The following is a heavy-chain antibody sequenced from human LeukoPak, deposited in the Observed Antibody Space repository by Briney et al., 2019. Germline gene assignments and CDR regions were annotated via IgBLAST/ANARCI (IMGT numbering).Heavy chain of an antibody. J-gene: IGHJ3*02. CDR2: IYYTGTT. V-gene: IGHV4-59*12. CDR3: ARSPVVVPAAISDAFDI. Sequence: SETLSLTCTVSGDSISRYYWSWIRQPPGKELEWIGYIYYTGTTNYNPSLKSRVTITVDTSKNQFSLRLDSVTAADTAVYYCARSPVVVPAAISDAFDIWGQGTMVTVSS. CDR1: GDSISRYY. D-gene: IGHD2-2*02.